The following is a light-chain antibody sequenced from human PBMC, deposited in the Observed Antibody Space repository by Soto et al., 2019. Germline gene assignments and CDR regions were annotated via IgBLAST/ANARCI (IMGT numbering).Light chain of an antibody. Sequence: EIVLTQSPATLSLSPGERATLSCRASQSVSNYLAWFQQKPDQAPRLLIYDASNRATGIPARFSGSASGTDFTLTISSLEPEDFAVYYCQQRSNWPITFGQGTRLEIK. CDR2: DAS. CDR3: QQRSNWPIT. CDR1: QSVSNY. J-gene: IGKJ5*01. V-gene: IGKV3-11*01.